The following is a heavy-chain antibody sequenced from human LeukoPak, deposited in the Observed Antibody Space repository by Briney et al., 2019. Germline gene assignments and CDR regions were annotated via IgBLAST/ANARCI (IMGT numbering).Heavy chain of an antibody. CDR2: IQHGGGNL. CDR3: AKREAVAAMSDFDY. J-gene: IGHJ4*02. CDR1: GFIVNNYY. V-gene: IGHV3-30*02. Sequence: GGSLRLSCAASGFIVNNYYMHWVRQAPGKGLEWVASIQHGGGNLYYVDSVKGRFTISRDNSKNTVYLQMNSLRTEDTAVYYCAKREAVAAMSDFDYWGQGTLVTVSS. D-gene: IGHD2-21*02.